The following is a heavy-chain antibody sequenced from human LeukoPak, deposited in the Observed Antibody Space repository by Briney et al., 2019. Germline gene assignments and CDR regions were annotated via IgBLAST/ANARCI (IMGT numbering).Heavy chain of an antibody. CDR1: GFTFSSYS. J-gene: IGHJ3*02. Sequence: PGGSLRLSCAASGFTFSSYSMNWVRQAPGKGLEWVSYISSSSSTIYYADSVKGRFTISRDNAKNSLYLQMNSLRAEDTAVYYCARAEERDGYKQSLGAFDIWGQGTMVTVSS. D-gene: IGHD5-24*01. V-gene: IGHV3-48*01. CDR2: ISSSSSTI. CDR3: ARAEERDGYKQSLGAFDI.